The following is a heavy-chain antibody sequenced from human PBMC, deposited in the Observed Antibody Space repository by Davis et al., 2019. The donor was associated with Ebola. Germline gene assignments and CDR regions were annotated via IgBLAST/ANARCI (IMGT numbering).Heavy chain of an antibody. J-gene: IGHJ2*01. V-gene: IGHV3-48*01. CDR3: AAAWGSGSYPPRYFDL. Sequence: PGGSLRLSCEASGFSFSSHSMNWARQAPGKGLEWISCITNLGTMVYADSVKGRFTISRDNAKNSLYLQMSSLRSEDTAVYYCAAAWGSGSYPPRYFDLWGRGTLVTVSS. CDR1: GFSFSSHS. CDR2: ITNLGTM. D-gene: IGHD3-10*01.